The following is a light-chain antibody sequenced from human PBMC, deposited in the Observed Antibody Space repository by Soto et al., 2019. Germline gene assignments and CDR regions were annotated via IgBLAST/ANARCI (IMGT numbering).Light chain of an antibody. CDR1: QSIRSS. CDR2: DAS. J-gene: IGKJ5*01. V-gene: IGKV3-11*01. CDR3: QHRSKWPPIT. Sequence: EIVLPQSRSTLSLSPGEIATPSCRASQSIRSSLVWYQQKPGQAPRLLIYDASNRATGIPARFSGSGSGTDFTLTISSLEPEDFAVYYCQHRSKWPPITFGQGTGLEI.